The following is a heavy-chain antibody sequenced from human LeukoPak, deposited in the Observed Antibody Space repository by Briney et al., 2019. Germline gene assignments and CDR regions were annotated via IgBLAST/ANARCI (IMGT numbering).Heavy chain of an antibody. CDR2: IRSKTYGGTG. CDR1: GFTFGDYA. Sequence: GGSLRLSCTASGFTFGDYAMNWFRQAPGKGLEWVGFIRSKTYGGTGEYAASVKGRFTISRDDSKSVAHLQMNSLKTEDTAVYYCTRSESGTYKGGFDFWGQGTLVTVSS. J-gene: IGHJ4*02. V-gene: IGHV3-49*03. D-gene: IGHD1-26*01. CDR3: TRSESGTYKGGFDF.